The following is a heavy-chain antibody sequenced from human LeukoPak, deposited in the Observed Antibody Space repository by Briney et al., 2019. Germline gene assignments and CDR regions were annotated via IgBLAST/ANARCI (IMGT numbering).Heavy chain of an antibody. J-gene: IGHJ4*02. Sequence: PGGSLRLACAASGFTFSNYAMRWVRQAPGKGLEWVSGINGSGGGSVGGTYYADSVKGRFTISRDNSKNTLYLQMNRLRAEDTAVYYCAKARKSIGIPVAAVIVYWGQGTLVTVSS. CDR3: AKARKSIGIPVAAVIVY. CDR1: GFTFSNYA. D-gene: IGHD6-19*01. CDR2: INGSGGGSVGGT. V-gene: IGHV3-23*01.